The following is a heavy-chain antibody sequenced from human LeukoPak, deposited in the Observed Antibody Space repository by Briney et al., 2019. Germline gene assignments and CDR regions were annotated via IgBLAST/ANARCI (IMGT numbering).Heavy chain of an antibody. CDR3: ARDRWFGELSAHNWFDP. V-gene: IGHV1-18*01. D-gene: IGHD3-10*01. CDR2: ISAYNGNT. Sequence: GASVKVSCKASGYTFTSYGISWVRQAPGQGLEWMGWISAYNGNTNYAQKLQGRVTITTDTSTSTAYMELRSLRSDDTAVYYCARDRWFGELSAHNWFDPWGQGTLVTVSS. J-gene: IGHJ5*02. CDR1: GYTFTSYG.